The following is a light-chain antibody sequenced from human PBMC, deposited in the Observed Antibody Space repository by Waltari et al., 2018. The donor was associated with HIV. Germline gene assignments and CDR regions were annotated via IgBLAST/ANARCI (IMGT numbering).Light chain of an antibody. V-gene: IGLV3-25*03. CDR3: QSADSSGNWL. CDR2: KDI. CDR1: ALSKLY. Sequence: SYELTQPPSVSVSPGQTARTTCSGDALSKLYAYWYQQKPGQAPVVVSYKDIRKSSGIPDRFSGSTSGTTVTLNISGVQAEDEADYYCQSADSSGNWLFGGGTKLTVV. J-gene: IGLJ3*02.